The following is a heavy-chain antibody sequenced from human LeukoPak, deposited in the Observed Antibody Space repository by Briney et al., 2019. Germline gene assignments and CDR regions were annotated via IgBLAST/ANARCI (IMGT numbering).Heavy chain of an antibody. V-gene: IGHV3-74*01. CDR1: GFTFSSYW. CDR2: INSDGSST. J-gene: IGHJ6*03. D-gene: IGHD3-16*01. Sequence: GGSLRLSCAASGFTFSSYWMHWVRQAPGKGLVWVSRINSDGSSTSYADSVKGRFTISRDNAKNTLYLQMNSLRAEDTAVYYCARDGGGYYYYYYMDVWGKGTTVTVSS. CDR3: ARDGGGYYYYYYMDV.